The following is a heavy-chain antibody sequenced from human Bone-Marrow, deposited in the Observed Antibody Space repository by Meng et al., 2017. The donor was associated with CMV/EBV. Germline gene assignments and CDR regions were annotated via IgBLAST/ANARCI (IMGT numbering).Heavy chain of an antibody. D-gene: IGHD6-13*01. Sequence: SETLSLTCTVSGGSISIVDYHWGWIRQPPGKGLEWIGTIFDTGRTMYNPSLKSRVTISADTSKNHFSLKLTSVTAADTAVYYCARRKGSSSWRDYWGQGTLVTV. CDR1: GGSISIVDYH. CDR2: IFDTGRT. J-gene: IGHJ4*02. CDR3: ARRKGSSSWRDY. V-gene: IGHV4-39*02.